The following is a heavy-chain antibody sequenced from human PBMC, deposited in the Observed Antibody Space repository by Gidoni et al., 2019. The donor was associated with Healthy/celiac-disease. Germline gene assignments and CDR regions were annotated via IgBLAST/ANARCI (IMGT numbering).Heavy chain of an antibody. CDR3: ARVVTPRFGELAYYYYGMDV. D-gene: IGHD3-10*01. CDR1: GFTVSGNE. Sequence: EVQLVESGGGLVKPGGSLRLSCAASGFTVSGNEMSWVRQAPGEGLDLVSVISCGGSTYYADSVTGRFTISRDNSKNPLYLQMNSLRAEDTAVYYCARVVTPRFGELAYYYYGMDVWGHGTTVTVSS. CDR2: ISCGGST. J-gene: IGHJ6*02. V-gene: IGHV3-66*02.